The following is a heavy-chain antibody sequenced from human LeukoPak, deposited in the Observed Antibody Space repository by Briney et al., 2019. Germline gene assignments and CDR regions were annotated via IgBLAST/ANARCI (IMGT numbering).Heavy chain of an antibody. CDR2: IKSKTDGGTT. V-gene: IGHV3-15*01. CDR1: GFTFSNAW. D-gene: IGHD3-10*01. Sequence: PGGSLRLSCAASGFTFSNAWMSWVRQAPGKGLEWVGRIKSKTDGGTTDYAAPVKGRFTISRDDAKNTLYLQMNSLKTEDTAVYDCTTEDSYGSGSYRRDYWGQGTLVTVPS. J-gene: IGHJ4*02. CDR3: TTEDSYGSGSYRRDY.